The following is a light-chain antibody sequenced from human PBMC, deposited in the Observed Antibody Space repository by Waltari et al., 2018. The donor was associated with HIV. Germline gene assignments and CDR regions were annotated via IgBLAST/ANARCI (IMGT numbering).Light chain of an antibody. V-gene: IGLV1-40*01. CDR3: QSYDSSLSGSV. CDR1: SSNIGTHA. CDR2: NDN. Sequence: QSVLTQPPSVSGAPGQRVTLSCTGSSSNIGTHAVHWDQQVPGRAPQLLIYNDNNRPSGVPDRFSGSKSGTSASLAITGLQAEDETDYYCQSYDSSLSGSVFGGGTKLTVL. J-gene: IGLJ2*01.